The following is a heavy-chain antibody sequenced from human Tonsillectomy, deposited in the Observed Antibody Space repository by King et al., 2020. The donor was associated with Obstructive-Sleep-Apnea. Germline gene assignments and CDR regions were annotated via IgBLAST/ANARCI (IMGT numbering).Heavy chain of an antibody. CDR2: ISYDGSNK. Sequence: QVQLVESGGGVVQPGRSLRLSCAASGFTFSSYGMQWVRQAPGKGLEWVAVISYDGSNKYYSESVKGRFTISRDNSKNTLYLQMNSLRAEDTAVYYCADYFDYWGQGTLVTVSS. CDR1: GFTFSSYG. V-gene: IGHV3-30*03. CDR3: ADYFDY. J-gene: IGHJ4*02.